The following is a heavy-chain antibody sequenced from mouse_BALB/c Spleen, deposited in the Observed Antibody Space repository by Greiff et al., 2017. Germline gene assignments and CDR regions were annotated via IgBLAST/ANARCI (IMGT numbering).Heavy chain of an antibody. Sequence: EVQGVESGGGLVQPGGSRKLSCAASGFTFSSFGMHWVRQAPEKGLEWVAYISSGSSTIYYADTVKGRFTISRDNPKNTLFLQMTSLRSEDTAMYYCARGGGYYGSSYWYFDVWGAGTTVTVSS. CDR3: ARGGGYYGSSYWYFDV. J-gene: IGHJ1*01. D-gene: IGHD1-1*01. V-gene: IGHV5-17*02. CDR1: GFTFSSFG. CDR2: ISSGSSTI.